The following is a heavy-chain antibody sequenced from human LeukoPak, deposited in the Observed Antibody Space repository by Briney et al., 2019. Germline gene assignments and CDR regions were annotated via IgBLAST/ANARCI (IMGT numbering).Heavy chain of an antibody. V-gene: IGHV3-23*01. CDR1: GFTFSSYW. CDR3: AKRRGLELTYYYHMDV. Sequence: GGSLGLSRAASGFTFSSYWMSWVRQAPGKGLEWVSAISGSGGSTYYADSVKGRFTISRDNSKNTLYLQMNSLRADDTAVYYCAKRRGLELTYYYHMDVWGKGTTVTVSS. CDR2: ISGSGGST. D-gene: IGHD1-7*01. J-gene: IGHJ6*03.